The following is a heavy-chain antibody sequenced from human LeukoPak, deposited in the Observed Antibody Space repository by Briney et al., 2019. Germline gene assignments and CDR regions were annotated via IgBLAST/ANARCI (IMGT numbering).Heavy chain of an antibody. CDR2: ISYDGSNK. Sequence: GGSLRLSCAASGFTFSSYAMHWVRQAPGKGLEWVAVISYDGSNKYYADSVKGRFTISRDNSKNTLYLQMNSLRAGDTAVYYCAREAETYYYDSSGLDYWGQGTLVTVSS. CDR1: GFTFSSYA. V-gene: IGHV3-30*04. CDR3: AREAETYYYDSSGLDY. D-gene: IGHD3-22*01. J-gene: IGHJ4*02.